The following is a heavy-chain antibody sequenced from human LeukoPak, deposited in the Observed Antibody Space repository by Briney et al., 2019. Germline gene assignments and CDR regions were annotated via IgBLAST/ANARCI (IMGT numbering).Heavy chain of an antibody. Sequence: SETLSLTCTVSGGSISSYYWSWIRQPAGKGLEWIGRIYTSGSTNYSPSLKSRVTMSVDTSKNQFSLKLSSVTAADTAVYYCARTPFSIVVVPAAAGRQQLVRQGYFDYWGQGTLVTVSS. D-gene: IGHD2-2*01. J-gene: IGHJ4*02. CDR2: IYTSGST. V-gene: IGHV4-4*07. CDR1: GGSISSYY. CDR3: ARTPFSIVVVPAAAGRQQLVRQGYFDY.